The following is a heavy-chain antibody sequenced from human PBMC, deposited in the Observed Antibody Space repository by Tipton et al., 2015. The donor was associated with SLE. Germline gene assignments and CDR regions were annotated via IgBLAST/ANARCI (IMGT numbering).Heavy chain of an antibody. CDR2: IWHDGSNK. J-gene: IGHJ6*03. D-gene: IGHD3-3*02. CDR3: ARDSHFWSGMNYMDV. Sequence: SLRLSCEASGFTFSSHGMHWVRQAPGKGLERVAVIWHDGSNKLYADSVKGRFSISRENSKDTLYLEMDSLRVEDTAVYYCARDSHFWSGMNYMDVWGKGATVPVSS. CDR1: GFTFSSHG. V-gene: IGHV3-33*01.